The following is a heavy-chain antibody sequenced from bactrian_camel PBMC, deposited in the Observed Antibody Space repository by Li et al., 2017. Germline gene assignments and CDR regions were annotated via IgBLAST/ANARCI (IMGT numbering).Heavy chain of an antibody. CDR3: ANHPGIATMTFGY. J-gene: IGHJ6*01. CDR1: GFTFSSYA. V-gene: IGHV3S31*01. CDR2: INSGGGRT. D-gene: IGHD4*01. Sequence: VQLVESGGGLVQPGGSLRLSCAAFGFTFSSYAMSWVRQAPGKGLEWVSAINSGGGRTYYADSVKGRFTISRDNAKNTLYLQLNSLKTEDTAMYYCANHPGIATMTFGYWGQGTQVTVS.